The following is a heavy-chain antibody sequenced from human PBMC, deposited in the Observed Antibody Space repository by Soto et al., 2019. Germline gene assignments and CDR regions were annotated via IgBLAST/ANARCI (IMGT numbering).Heavy chain of an antibody. D-gene: IGHD5-12*01. J-gene: IGHJ5*02. CDR1: GYTFTSYG. CDR3: ARDLNVDIVATISGFDP. V-gene: IGHV1-18*01. Sequence: GASVQVSCKASGYTFTSYGISWVRQAPGQGLERMGWISAYNGNTNYAQKLQGRVTMTTDTSTSTAYMELRSLRSDDTAVYYCARDLNVDIVATISGFDPWGQGTLVTVSS. CDR2: ISAYNGNT.